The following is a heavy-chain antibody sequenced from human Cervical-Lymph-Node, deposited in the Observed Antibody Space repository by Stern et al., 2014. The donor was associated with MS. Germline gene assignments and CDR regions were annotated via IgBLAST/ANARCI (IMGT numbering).Heavy chain of an antibody. V-gene: IGHV1-2*02. D-gene: IGHD3-3*01. CDR2: INPNTGGP. Sequence: QMQLVQSGAEVKKPGASVKVSCKTSGYIFTGYYIHWVRQAPGQGLEWMAWINPNTGGPKYAQKFQGRVTMSRDTSISTAYVELSSLTSDDTAVYYCARDQRGITIFGVVTDYYYLGMDVWGQGTTVTVSS. J-gene: IGHJ6*02. CDR3: ARDQRGITIFGVVTDYYYLGMDV. CDR1: GYIFTGYY.